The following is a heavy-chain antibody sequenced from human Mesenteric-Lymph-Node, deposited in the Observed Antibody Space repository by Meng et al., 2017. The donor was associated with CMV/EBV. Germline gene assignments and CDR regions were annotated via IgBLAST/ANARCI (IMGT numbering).Heavy chain of an antibody. CDR3: ARGRYYDILTGYSGYYGMDV. D-gene: IGHD3-9*01. J-gene: IGHJ6*02. CDR1: GGTFSSCA. Sequence: SVKVSCKASGGTFSSCAVSWVRQAPGQGLEWMGGIIPILGIANYAQKFQGRVTITADKSTSTAYMELRSLRSDDTAVYYCARGRYYDILTGYSGYYGMDVWGQGTTVTVSS. CDR2: IIPILGIA. V-gene: IGHV1-69*10.